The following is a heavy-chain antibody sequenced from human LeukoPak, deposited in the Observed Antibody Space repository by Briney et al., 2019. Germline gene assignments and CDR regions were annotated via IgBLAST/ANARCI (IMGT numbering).Heavy chain of an antibody. D-gene: IGHD3-10*01. J-gene: IGHJ4*02. CDR2: IKQDGSEK. V-gene: IGHV3-7*01. CDR3: ARQTASWRRDPWFGELLSPPHYFDY. Sequence: GGSLRLSCAASGFTISSYWMNWVRQAPGKGLEWVANIKQDGSEKKYVDSVKGRFTISRDNTQNSLYLQMNNLRVEDTAVYYCARQTASWRRDPWFGELLSPPHYFDYWGQGTLVTVSS. CDR1: GFTISSYW.